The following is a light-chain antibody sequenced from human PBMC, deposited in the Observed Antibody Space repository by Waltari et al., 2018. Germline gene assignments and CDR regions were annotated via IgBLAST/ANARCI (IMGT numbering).Light chain of an antibody. V-gene: IGLV2-11*01. CDR3: CSYAGIWV. J-gene: IGLJ3*02. Sequence: QSALTQPRSVFGSPGQSVTISCAGTGSDVGDFNSVSWYQPHPGQAPRLVIFDVTQRHSGVPDRFSGSKSGTSASLTVSGLQAEDEADYYCCSYAGIWVFGGGTKLTVL. CDR1: GSDVGDFNS. CDR2: DVT.